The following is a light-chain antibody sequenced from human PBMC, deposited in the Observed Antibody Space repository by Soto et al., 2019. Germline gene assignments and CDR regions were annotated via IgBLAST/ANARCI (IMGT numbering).Light chain of an antibody. CDR3: QQSYRNPRT. CDR1: QTISNF. J-gene: IGKJ1*01. Sequence: DIQMTQSPSFLSASAGDRVTIFCRASQTISNFLQWYQQKPGKAPKLLIYSASNLESGVPSRFGGSGSGTDFTLTISSLEPEDFATYYCQQSYRNPRTFGLGTRVEIK. V-gene: IGKV1-39*01. CDR2: SAS.